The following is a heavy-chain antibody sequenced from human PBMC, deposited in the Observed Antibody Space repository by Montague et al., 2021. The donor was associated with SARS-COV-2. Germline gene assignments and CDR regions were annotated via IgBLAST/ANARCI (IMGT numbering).Heavy chain of an antibody. CDR3: AREFRTYGYGGQYWYFDL. CDR1: GGSISSGHW. CDR2: IYHSGST. D-gene: IGHD3-10*01. J-gene: IGHJ2*01. Sequence: SETLSLTCAVSGGSISSGHWWSWVRQPPGKGLEWIGEIYHSGSTNYNPSLKSRVTISIDKSKNQFSLKLSSVTAADTAVYYCAREFRTYGYGGQYWYFDLWGRGTPVTVSS. V-gene: IGHV4-4*02.